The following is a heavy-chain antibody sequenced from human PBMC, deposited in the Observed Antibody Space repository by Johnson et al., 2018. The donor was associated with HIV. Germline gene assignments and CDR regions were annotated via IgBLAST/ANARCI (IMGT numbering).Heavy chain of an antibody. J-gene: IGHJ3*02. CDR2: IRYDGSNK. CDR1: GFTFSSYG. V-gene: IGHV3-30*02. D-gene: IGHD6-19*01. Sequence: QVQLVESGGGLVRPGGSLRLSCAASGFTFSSYGMHWVRQAPGKGLEWVAFIRYDGSNKYYADSVKGRFTISRDNSKNTLYLQMNSLRAEDTAVYYCAKDQYGQWLAHAFDIWGQGTMVTVSS. CDR3: AKDQYGQWLAHAFDI.